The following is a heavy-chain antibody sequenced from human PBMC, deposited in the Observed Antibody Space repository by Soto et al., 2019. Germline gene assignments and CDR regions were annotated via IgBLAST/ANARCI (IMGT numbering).Heavy chain of an antibody. Sequence: QVQLQESGPGLVKPSQTLSLTCTVSGGSISSGDYYWSWIRQPPGKGLEWIGYIYYSGSTYYNPPLKSRVTISVDTSKNQFSLKLSSVTAADTAVYYCASSSGGSLYYYYYGMDVWGQGTTVTVSS. V-gene: IGHV4-30-4*01. CDR1: GGSISSGDYY. CDR3: ASSSGGSLYYYYYGMDV. CDR2: IYYSGST. D-gene: IGHD2-15*01. J-gene: IGHJ6*02.